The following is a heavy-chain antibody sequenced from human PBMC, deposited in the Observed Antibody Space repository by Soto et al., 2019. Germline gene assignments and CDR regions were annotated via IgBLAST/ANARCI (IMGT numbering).Heavy chain of an antibody. CDR2: LDPSDSYT. J-gene: IGHJ6*03. Sequence: GESLKISCKGSGNNFTSYWISWVRQMPGKGLERMGRLDPSDSYTNYSPSFQGHVTISADKSISTAYLQWSSLKASHAAMLYGAVTVTDNYCMDGWGQGTTVAVSS. D-gene: IGHD4-17*01. V-gene: IGHV5-10-1*01. CDR3: AVTVTDNYCMDG. CDR1: GNNFTSYW.